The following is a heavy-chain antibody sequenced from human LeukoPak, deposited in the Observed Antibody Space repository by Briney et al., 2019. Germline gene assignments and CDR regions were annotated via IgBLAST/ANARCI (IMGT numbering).Heavy chain of an antibody. CDR1: GFTFSSYM. D-gene: IGHD5-12*01. J-gene: IGHJ4*02. Sequence: GGSLRLSCAASGFTFSSYMMNWVRQAPGKGLEWVSSISTSSSYIYYADSVKGRITISRDNAKKSLYLEVNSLSAEDTAVYYCVRDGGYSRYEYWGQGTLVTVSS. CDR2: ISTSSSYI. V-gene: IGHV3-21*01. CDR3: VRDGGYSRYEY.